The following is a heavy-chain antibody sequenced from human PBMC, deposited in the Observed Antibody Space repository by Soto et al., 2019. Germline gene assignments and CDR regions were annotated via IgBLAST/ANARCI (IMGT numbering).Heavy chain of an antibody. CDR1: GGSIGSSNW. Sequence: QVQLQESGPGLVKPSGTLSLTCAVSGGSIGSSNWWSWVRQSPGKGLEWIGEIYDSGSTNYNPSLQSLVTISLDKSKNQFSLKLSSVNAADTAVYYCARLKTYDILNKSDYWGQGSLVTVSS. J-gene: IGHJ4*02. CDR3: ARLKTYDILNKSDY. CDR2: IYDSGST. D-gene: IGHD3-9*01. V-gene: IGHV4-4*02.